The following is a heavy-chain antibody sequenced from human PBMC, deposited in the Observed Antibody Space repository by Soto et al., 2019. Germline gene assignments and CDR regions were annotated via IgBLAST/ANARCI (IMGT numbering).Heavy chain of an antibody. CDR3: AKRTNDFWSWQWSYYYYGMDV. CDR1: GFTFSSYA. D-gene: IGHD3-3*01. CDR2: ISGSGGST. Sequence: EVQLLESGGGLVQPGGSLRLSCAASGFTFSSYAMSWVRQAPGKGLEWVSAISGSGGSTYYADSVKGRFTISRDNSKNTLYLQMNSLRAEDTAVYYCAKRTNDFWSWQWSYYYYGMDVWGQGTTVTVSS. J-gene: IGHJ6*02. V-gene: IGHV3-23*01.